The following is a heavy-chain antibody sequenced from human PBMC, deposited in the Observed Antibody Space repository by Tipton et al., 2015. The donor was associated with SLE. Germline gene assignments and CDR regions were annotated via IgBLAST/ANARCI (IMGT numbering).Heavy chain of an antibody. D-gene: IGHD3-22*01. Sequence: SLRLSCAASGFTFDDYAMHWVRQAPGKGLEWVSGISWTSANMGYADSVKGRFIVSRDNDKNSLYLQMNSLRAEDSAVYYCARGDYHDTSGPFHDAFDIWGQGTMVTVSS. CDR1: GFTFDDYA. CDR3: ARGDYHDTSGPFHDAFDI. V-gene: IGHV3-9*01. J-gene: IGHJ3*02. CDR2: ISWTSANM.